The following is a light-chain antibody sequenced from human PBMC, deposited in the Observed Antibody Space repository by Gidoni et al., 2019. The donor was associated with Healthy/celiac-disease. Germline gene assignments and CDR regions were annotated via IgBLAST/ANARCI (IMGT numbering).Light chain of an antibody. CDR1: QSISSY. CDR2: AAS. Sequence: DIPMTQSPSSLSASVGDRVTITCRASQSISSYLNWYQQKPGKAPKLLIYAASSLQSGVPSRFSGSGSGTDFTLTISSLQPEDFATYYCQQCYSNPHTFXGXTKVEIK. J-gene: IGKJ4*02. V-gene: IGKV1-39*01. CDR3: QQCYSNPHT.